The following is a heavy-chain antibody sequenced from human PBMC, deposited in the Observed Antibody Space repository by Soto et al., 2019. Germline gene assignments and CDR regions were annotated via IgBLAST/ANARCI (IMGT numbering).Heavy chain of an antibody. D-gene: IGHD5-18*01. CDR3: AKDAQDTAMVLDY. Sequence: QVQLVESGGGVDQPGRSLRLSCAASGFTFSSYGMHWVRQAPGKGLEWVAVISYDGRNKYYADYVRGRFAISRHNSKNTLYVPMNSLRVEDMDVYYCAKDAQDTAMVLDYWGQGTLVTVSS. CDR1: GFTFSSYG. V-gene: IGHV3-30*18. J-gene: IGHJ4*02. CDR2: ISYDGRNK.